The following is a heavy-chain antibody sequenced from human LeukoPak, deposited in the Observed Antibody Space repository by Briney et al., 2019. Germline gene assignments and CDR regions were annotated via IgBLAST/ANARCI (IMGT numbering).Heavy chain of an antibody. J-gene: IGHJ4*02. CDR2: IYTSGST. CDR3: TRGGELMNY. V-gene: IGHV4-61*02. Sequence: PSQTLSLTCTVSGGSVSSGNYYWTWIRQPAGKGLEWIGRIYTSGSTNYNPSLKSRVTISIDASKDQFSLRLSSVTAADTAVYYCTRGGELMNYWGQGTLVTVSS. D-gene: IGHD1-26*01. CDR1: GGSVSSGNYY.